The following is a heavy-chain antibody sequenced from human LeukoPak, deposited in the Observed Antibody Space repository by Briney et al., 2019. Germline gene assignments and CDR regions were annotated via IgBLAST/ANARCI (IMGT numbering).Heavy chain of an antibody. V-gene: IGHV1-58*02. Sequence: ASVKVSCKASGFTFTSSAMQWVRQARGQRLEWIGWIVVGSGNTNYAQKFQERVTITRDMSTSTAYMELSSLRSEDTAVYYCAARLSVDTAMEVDYWGQGTLVTVSS. CDR1: GFTFTSSA. CDR2: IVVGSGNT. J-gene: IGHJ4*02. D-gene: IGHD5-18*01. CDR3: AARLSVDTAMEVDY.